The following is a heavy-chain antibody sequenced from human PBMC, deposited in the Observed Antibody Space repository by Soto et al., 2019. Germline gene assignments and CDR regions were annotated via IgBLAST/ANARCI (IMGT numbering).Heavy chain of an antibody. CDR2: INAANGNI. V-gene: IGHV1-3*01. Sequence: QVHLVQSGAEVRETGASVRISCEASGYTFTDYAIHWVRQAHGQRPEWMGWINAANGNIKSSRPFRGRVTLTIDKSASTAYLDLTSLRSEVTPVYFCARRGITGTNTYHYGLDVWGQGTAVTVSS. J-gene: IGHJ6*02. D-gene: IGHD1-20*01. CDR3: ARRGITGTNTYHYGLDV. CDR1: GYTFTDYA.